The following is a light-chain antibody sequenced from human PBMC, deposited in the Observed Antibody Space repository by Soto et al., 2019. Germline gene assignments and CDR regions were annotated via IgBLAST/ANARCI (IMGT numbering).Light chain of an antibody. CDR2: GAS. CDR1: QSVSSN. J-gene: IGKJ1*01. Sequence: EIVMTQSPATLSVSPGERATLSCRASQSVSSNLAWYQQKPGQAPRLLIYGASTRATGIPARFSGSGSGTEFTLTISSLQSEDVAVYHCQQYNNWPPWTFGQGTKVEVK. V-gene: IGKV3-15*01. CDR3: QQYNNWPPWT.